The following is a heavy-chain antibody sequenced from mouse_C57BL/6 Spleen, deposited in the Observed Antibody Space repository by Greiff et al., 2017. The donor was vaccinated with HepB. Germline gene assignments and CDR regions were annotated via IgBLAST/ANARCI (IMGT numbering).Heavy chain of an antibody. CDR3: ARSIPGFAY. Sequence: EVQGVESGGGLVKPGGSLKLSCAASGFTFSSYAMSWVRQTPEKRLEWVATISDGGSYTYYPDNVKGRFTISRDNAKNNLYLQMSHLKSEDTAMYYCARSIPGFAYWGQGTLVTVSA. CDR1: GFTFSSYA. V-gene: IGHV5-4*01. CDR2: ISDGGSYT. J-gene: IGHJ3*01.